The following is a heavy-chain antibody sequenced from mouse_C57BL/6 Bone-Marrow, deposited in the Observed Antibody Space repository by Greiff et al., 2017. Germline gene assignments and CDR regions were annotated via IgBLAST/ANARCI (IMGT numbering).Heavy chain of an antibody. CDR2: ISSGGSYT. CDR1: GFTFSSYG. CDR3: ARRRGFAY. V-gene: IGHV5-6*01. J-gene: IGHJ3*01. Sequence: EVQGVESGGDLVKPGGSLKLSCAASGFTFSSYGMSWVRQTPDKRLEWVATISSGGSYTYYPDSVKGRFTISRDNAKNTLYLQMCGLKSEDTAMYYCARRRGFAYWGQGTLVTVSA.